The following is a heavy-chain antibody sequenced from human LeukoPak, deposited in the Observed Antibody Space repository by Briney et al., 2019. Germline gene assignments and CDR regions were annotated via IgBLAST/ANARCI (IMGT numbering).Heavy chain of an antibody. CDR3: ARGLWFGDENPPYFDY. CDR2: IYTIGST. CDR1: GGSISSSNYY. D-gene: IGHD3-10*01. V-gene: IGHV4-61*02. J-gene: IGHJ4*02. Sequence: SQTLSLTCTVSGGSISSSNYYWSWIRQPAGKGLEWIGRIYTIGSTNYNPSLKSRVSISVDTSKNQFSLKLSSVTAADTAVYYCARGLWFGDENPPYFDYWGQGTLVTVSS.